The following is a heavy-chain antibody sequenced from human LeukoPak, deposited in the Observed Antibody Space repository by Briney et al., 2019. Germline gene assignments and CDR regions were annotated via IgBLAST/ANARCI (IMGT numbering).Heavy chain of an antibody. J-gene: IGHJ5*02. Sequence: ASVKVSCKASGYTFTGYYMHWVRQAPGQGLEWMGWINPNSGGTNYAQKFQGRVTITRNTSISTAYMELSSLRSEDTAVYYCARAKGRNAKVHPNWFDPWGQGTLVTVSS. CDR3: ARAKGRNAKVHPNWFDP. D-gene: IGHD3-10*01. CDR2: INPNSGGT. V-gene: IGHV1-2*02. CDR1: GYTFTGYY.